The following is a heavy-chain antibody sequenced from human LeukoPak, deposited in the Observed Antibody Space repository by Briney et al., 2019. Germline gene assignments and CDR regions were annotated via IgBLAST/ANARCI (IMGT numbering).Heavy chain of an antibody. CDR2: IYWDDDK. D-gene: IGHD3-10*01. CDR3: THRQTLDHYYNSGDWFDP. V-gene: IGHV2-5*02. J-gene: IGHJ5*02. Sequence: ESGPTLVKPTQTLTLTCTFSGFSLSTSEVGVGWIRQPPGKALEWLAVIYWDDDKRYSPSLRSRLTITKDTSKNQVVLTMTNMDPVDTGTYYCTHRQTLDHYYNSGDWFDPWGQGTLVTVSS. CDR1: GFSLSTSEVG.